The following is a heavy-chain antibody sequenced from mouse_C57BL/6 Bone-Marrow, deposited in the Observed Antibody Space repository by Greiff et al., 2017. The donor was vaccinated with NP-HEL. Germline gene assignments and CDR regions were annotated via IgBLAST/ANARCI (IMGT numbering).Heavy chain of an antibody. V-gene: IGHV1-47*01. CDR1: GYTFTTYP. D-gene: IGHD1-1*01. Sequence: QVQLKESGAELVKPGASVKMSCKASGYTFTTYPIEWMNQSHGKCLEWIGNFHPYNDDTKYNEKFKGKATLTVETSSSTVYLDLSRLTSDATAVYYCARRSNFDYAMDYWGQGTSVTVSS. CDR2: FHPYNDDT. J-gene: IGHJ4*01. CDR3: ARRSNFDYAMDY.